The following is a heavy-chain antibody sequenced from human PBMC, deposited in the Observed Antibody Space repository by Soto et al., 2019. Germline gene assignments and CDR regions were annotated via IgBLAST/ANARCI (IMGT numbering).Heavy chain of an antibody. J-gene: IGHJ4*02. V-gene: IGHV1-18*01. CDR3: ATFYWHGWPRGNLNQ. CDR2: ISGYNGAT. Sequence: QLQLVQSGAEVKKPGASVKVSCKASGYTLTSYGISWVRQAPGQGLEWMGWISGYNGATNYAYKLQGRVTMTTDTSTRTAYMELRSLRPDDTAVYYCATFYWHGWPRGNLNQWGQGTLVTDSS. D-gene: IGHD6-19*01. CDR1: GYTLTSYG.